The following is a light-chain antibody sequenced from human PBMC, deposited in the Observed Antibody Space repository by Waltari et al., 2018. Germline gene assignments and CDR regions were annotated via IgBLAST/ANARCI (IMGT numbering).Light chain of an antibody. CDR3: QKYDRLPAT. CDR2: AAS. V-gene: IGKV3-20*01. CDR1: QSIGKY. J-gene: IGKJ1*01. Sequence: SCRASQSIGKYLVWYQQKPGQAPRLLMYAASTRATGITDRFSGSGSGTDFSLTISRLEPEDFAVYYCQKYDRLPATFGQGTKVEIK.